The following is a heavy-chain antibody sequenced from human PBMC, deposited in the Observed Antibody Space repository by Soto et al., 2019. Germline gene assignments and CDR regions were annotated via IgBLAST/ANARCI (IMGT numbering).Heavy chain of an antibody. CDR2: ISSSGRTI. J-gene: IGHJ5*02. CDR1: GFTFSSYE. V-gene: IGHV3-48*03. D-gene: IGHD3-22*01. CDR3: ARTYYYDSSGYYYSWFDP. Sequence: GGSLRLSCAASGFTFSSYEMNWGRHAPGKGLEWVSYISSSGRTIYYADSVKGRFTISRDNAKNSLYLQMNSLRAEDTAVYYCARTYYYDSSGYYYSWFDPWGQGTLVTVSS.